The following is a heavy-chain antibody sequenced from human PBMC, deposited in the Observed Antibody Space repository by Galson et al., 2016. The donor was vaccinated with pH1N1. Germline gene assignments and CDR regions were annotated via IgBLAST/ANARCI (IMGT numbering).Heavy chain of an antibody. D-gene: IGHD5-18*01. CDR2: IYTGGST. CDR1: GFTVSTNY. CDR3: VRGLRGYSFT. V-gene: IGHV3-53*01. J-gene: IGHJ4*02. Sequence: SLRLSCAASGFTVSTNYMRWVRQAPGKGLEWVSLIYTGGSTYYADSVKGRFTISRDNSKNTLYLQMNSLRADDTAVYYCVRGLRGYSFTWGQGTLVTVSS.